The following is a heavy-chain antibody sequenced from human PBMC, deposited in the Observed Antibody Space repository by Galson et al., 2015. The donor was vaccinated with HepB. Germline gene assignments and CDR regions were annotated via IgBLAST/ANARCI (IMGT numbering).Heavy chain of an antibody. J-gene: IGHJ3*02. V-gene: IGHV1-2*04. Sequence: QSGAEVKNPWPSVKVSCKASGYTFTSFYIHWVRQAPGQGLEWVGWINPNNGDTSYAQNFQGWVTMTRDTSISTAYMELRRLRSNDTAVYYCARDPVGQLLGDAFDIWGQGTKVTVFS. CDR3: ARDPVGQLLGDAFDI. D-gene: IGHD4-23*01. CDR2: INPNNGDT. CDR1: GYTFTSFY.